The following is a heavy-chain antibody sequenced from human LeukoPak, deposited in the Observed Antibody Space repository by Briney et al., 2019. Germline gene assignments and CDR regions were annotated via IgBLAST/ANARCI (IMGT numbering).Heavy chain of an antibody. Sequence: GGSLRLSCAASGFSLTNYAMSWVRRAPGKGLEWVSSISGSGSGTYYADSVKGRFTISRDNSKNTLYLQMNSLRAEDTAIYYCAKRTSYGNFDYWGQGTLVTVSS. CDR3: AKRTSYGNFDY. D-gene: IGHD5-18*01. CDR2: ISGSGSGT. CDR1: GFSLTNYA. V-gene: IGHV3-23*01. J-gene: IGHJ4*02.